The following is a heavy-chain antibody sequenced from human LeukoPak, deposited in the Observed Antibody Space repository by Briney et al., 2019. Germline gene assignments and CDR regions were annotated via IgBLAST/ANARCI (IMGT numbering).Heavy chain of an antibody. Sequence: ASVKVSCKASGYTFTSYGISWVRQAPGQGLEWMGWINPNSGGTNYAQKFQGRVTMTRDTSISTAYMELSRLRSDDTAVYYCARATRQLVLVYWGQGTLVTVSS. CDR2: INPNSGGT. CDR3: ARATRQLVLVY. J-gene: IGHJ4*02. V-gene: IGHV1-2*02. D-gene: IGHD6-6*01. CDR1: GYTFTSYG.